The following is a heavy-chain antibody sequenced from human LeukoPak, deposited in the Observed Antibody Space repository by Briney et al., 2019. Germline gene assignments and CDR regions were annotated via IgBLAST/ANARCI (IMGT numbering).Heavy chain of an antibody. V-gene: IGHV3-30-3*01. Sequence: PGGSLRLSCAASGFTFSSYAMHWVRQAPGKGLEWVAVISYDGSNKYYADSVKGRFTISRDNAKNSLYLQMNSLRAEDTAVYYCARDGGSSTAPPTYFDYWGQGTLVTVSS. J-gene: IGHJ4*02. CDR3: ARDGGSSTAPPTYFDY. CDR2: ISYDGSNK. D-gene: IGHD1-26*01. CDR1: GFTFSSYA.